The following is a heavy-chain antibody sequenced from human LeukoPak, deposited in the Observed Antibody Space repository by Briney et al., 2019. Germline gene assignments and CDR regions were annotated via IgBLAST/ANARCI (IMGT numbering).Heavy chain of an antibody. CDR3: ARAAYSSSYAAGY. CDR2: IIPIFGTA. V-gene: IGHV1-69*13. Sequence: SVKVSCKASGGTFSTYAISWVRQAPGQGLEWMGGIIPIFGTANYAQKFQGRVTITADESTSTAYMELSSLRSKDTAVYSCARAAYSSSYAAGYWGQGTLVTVSS. D-gene: IGHD6-6*01. CDR1: GGTFSTYA. J-gene: IGHJ4*02.